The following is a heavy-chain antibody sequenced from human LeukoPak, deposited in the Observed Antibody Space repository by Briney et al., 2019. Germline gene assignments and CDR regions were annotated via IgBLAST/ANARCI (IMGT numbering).Heavy chain of an antibody. V-gene: IGHV3-30*01. Sequence: GRSLRLSCAASGFTFSSYAMHWVRQAPGKGLEWVAVMSYDGSNKYYADSVKGRFTISRDNSKNTLYLQMNSLRAEDTAVYYCARDSGGGYDAFDIWGQGTMVTVSS. CDR3: ARDSGGGYDAFDI. CDR1: GFTFSSYA. CDR2: MSYDGSNK. D-gene: IGHD3-16*01. J-gene: IGHJ3*02.